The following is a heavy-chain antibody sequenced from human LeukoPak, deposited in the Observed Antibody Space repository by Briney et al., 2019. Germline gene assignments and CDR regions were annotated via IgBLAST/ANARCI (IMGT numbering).Heavy chain of an antibody. CDR2: IIPIFGTA. V-gene: IGHV1-69*13. J-gene: IGHJ4*02. Sequence: LWASVKVSCKASGGTFSSYAISWVRQAPGQGLEWMGGIIPIFGTANYAQKFQGRVTITADESTSTAYMELSSLRSEDTAVYYCARDVSVCYGGPCSEEWGQGTLVTVSS. CDR3: ARDVSVCYGGPCSEE. CDR1: GGTFSSYA. D-gene: IGHD2-8*01.